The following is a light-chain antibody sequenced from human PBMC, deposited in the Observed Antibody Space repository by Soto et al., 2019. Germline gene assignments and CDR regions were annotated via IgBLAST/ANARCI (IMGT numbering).Light chain of an antibody. CDR2: KTS. Sequence: DIQMTQSPSTLSASVGDSVTITCRASQAISSRLAWYQQKPGKAPKLLIYKTSTLEGGVPSRFSGSGSGTEFTLTISSLQPDVLAFYYCQHYDTYSPFGGGTKVEIK. V-gene: IGKV1-5*03. J-gene: IGKJ4*02. CDR3: QHYDTYSP. CDR1: QAISSR.